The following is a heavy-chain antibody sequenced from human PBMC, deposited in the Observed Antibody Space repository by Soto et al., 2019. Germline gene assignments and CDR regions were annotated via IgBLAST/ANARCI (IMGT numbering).Heavy chain of an antibody. CDR1: GFTFSSYS. V-gene: IGHV3-21*01. Sequence: GGSLRLSCAASGFTFSSYSMNWVRQAPGKGLEWVSSISSSSSYIYYADAVKGRFTISRDNAKNSLYLQMNSLRAEDTAVYYCARDWVVRWYYYYGMDDWGQGTTVTVSS. CDR3: ARDWVVRWYYYYGMDD. D-gene: IGHD3-10*01. J-gene: IGHJ6*02. CDR2: ISSSSSYI.